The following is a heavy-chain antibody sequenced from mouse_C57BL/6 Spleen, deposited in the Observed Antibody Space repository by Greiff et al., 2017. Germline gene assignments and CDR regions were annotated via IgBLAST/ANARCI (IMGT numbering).Heavy chain of an antibody. Sequence: VQLQQSGTVLARPGASVKMSCKTSGYTFTSYWMHWVKQRPGQGLEWIGAIYPGNSDTSYNQKFKGKAKLTAVTSASTAYRELSSLTNEDSAVYYCTRGDLYYSNPYYFDYWGQGTTLTVSS. CDR2: IYPGNSDT. J-gene: IGHJ2*01. CDR1: GYTFTSYW. CDR3: TRGDLYYSNPYYFDY. V-gene: IGHV1-5*01. D-gene: IGHD2-5*01.